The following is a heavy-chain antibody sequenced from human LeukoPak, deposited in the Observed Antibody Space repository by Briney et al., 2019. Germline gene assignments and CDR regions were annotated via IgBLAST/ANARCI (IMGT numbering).Heavy chain of an antibody. D-gene: IGHD3-22*01. V-gene: IGHV4-59*01. CDR3: AREGWGYNDGRGSFDY. CDR2: ISYSGST. J-gene: IGHJ4*02. CDR1: GGSLRSYY. Sequence: KPSETLSLTCTVSGGSLRSYYWSWIRQPPGKGLEWIAYISYSGSTNYNPSLKSRVTISVDASKNQFSLKLSSVTAADTAVYYCAREGWGYNDGRGSFDYWGQGTLVTVSS.